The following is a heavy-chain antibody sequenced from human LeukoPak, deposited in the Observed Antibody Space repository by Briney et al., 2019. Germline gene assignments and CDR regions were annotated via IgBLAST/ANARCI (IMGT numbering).Heavy chain of an antibody. J-gene: IGHJ4*02. CDR2: IIPIFGTA. CDR1: GGTFSSYA. V-gene: IGHV1-69*05. D-gene: IGHD3-3*01. CDR3: ARDILGGTDPYFDY. Sequence: ASVKVSCKASGGTFSSYAISWVRQAPGQGLEWMGGIIPIFGTANYAQKFQGRVTITTDESTSTAYMELSSLRSEDTAVYYCARDILGGTDPYFDYWGQGTLVTVSS.